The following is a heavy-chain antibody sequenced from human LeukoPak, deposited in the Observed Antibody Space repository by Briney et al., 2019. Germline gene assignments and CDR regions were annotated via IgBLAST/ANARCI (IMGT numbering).Heavy chain of an antibody. Sequence: SETLSLTCAVYGGSFRGYYWSWIRQPPGKGLEWIGEINHSGSTNYNPSLKSRVTISVDSSKNQFSLTLSSVTAAATADYYCARDCGSGSYYHYYCYYYMDVWGKGTTVTVSS. CDR2: INHSGST. D-gene: IGHD3-10*01. CDR3: ARDCGSGSYYHYYCYYYMDV. J-gene: IGHJ6*03. CDR1: GGSFRGYY. V-gene: IGHV4-34*01.